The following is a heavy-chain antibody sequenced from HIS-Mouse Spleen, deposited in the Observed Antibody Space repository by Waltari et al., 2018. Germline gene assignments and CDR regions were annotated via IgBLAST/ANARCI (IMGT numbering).Heavy chain of an antibody. D-gene: IGHD1-26*01. J-gene: IGHJ4*02. CDR2: ISYDGSNK. CDR1: GFTFSSYG. V-gene: IGHV3-30*18. CDR3: AKEGYSGSYKRTYFDY. Sequence: QVQLVESGGGVVQPGRSLRLSCAASGFTFSSYGMPWVRQAPGKGLEWVAVISYDGSNKYYADSVKGRFTISRDNSKNTLYLQMNSLRAEDTAVYYCAKEGYSGSYKRTYFDYWGQGTLVTVSS.